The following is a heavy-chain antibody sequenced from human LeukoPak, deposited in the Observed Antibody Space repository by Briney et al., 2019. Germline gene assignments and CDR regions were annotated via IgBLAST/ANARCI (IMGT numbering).Heavy chain of an antibody. CDR1: GGSFSGYY. J-gene: IGHJ5*02. CDR3: ARCHEIAGYSSGWIDP. D-gene: IGHD6-19*01. CDR2: INHSGST. Sequence: SETLSLTCAVYGGSFSGYYWSWIRQPPGKGLEWIGEINHSGSTNYNPSLKSRVTISVDTSKNQFSLKLSSVTAADTAVYYCARCHEIAGYSSGWIDPWGQGTLVTVSS. V-gene: IGHV4-34*01.